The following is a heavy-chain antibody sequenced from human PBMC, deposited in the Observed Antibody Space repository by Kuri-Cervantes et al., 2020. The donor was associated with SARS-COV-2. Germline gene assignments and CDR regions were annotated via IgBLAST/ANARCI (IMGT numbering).Heavy chain of an antibody. CDR1: GFTFSSYS. CDR3: ARGNIGGKGIYYYYYGMDV. J-gene: IGHJ6*02. V-gene: IGHV3-48*02. Sequence: GESLKISCAASGFTFSSYSMNWVRQAPGKGLEWVSYISSSSSTIYYADSVKGRFTISRDNAKNSLYLQMNSLRDEDTAAYYCARGNIGGKGIYYYYYGMDVWGQGTTVTVSS. D-gene: IGHD1-26*01. CDR2: ISSSSSTI.